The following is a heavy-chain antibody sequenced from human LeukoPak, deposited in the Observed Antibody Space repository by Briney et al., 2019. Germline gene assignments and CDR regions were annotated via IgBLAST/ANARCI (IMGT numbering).Heavy chain of an antibody. J-gene: IGHJ4*02. CDR2: IDPKSDGT. CDR3: ARAPGIEISAPDY. CDR1: GYTFTDYY. V-gene: IGHV1-2*02. Sequence: ASVKVSCKTSGYTFTDYYVHWVRQAPGQGLEWMGWIDPKSDGTDYAQKFQGRGTMTRDTSISTAYMELNSLIYDDTAVYYCARAPGIEISAPDYWGQGTLVTVSS. D-gene: IGHD6-13*01.